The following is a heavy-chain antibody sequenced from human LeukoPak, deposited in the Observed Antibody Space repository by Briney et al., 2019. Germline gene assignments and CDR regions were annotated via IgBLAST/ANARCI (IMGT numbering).Heavy chain of an antibody. CDR1: GFTFSTYS. V-gene: IGHV3-21*01. CDR2: ISGSSRYI. J-gene: IGHJ5*02. CDR3: ASSSLATTYNWFDP. Sequence: PGGSLRLSCVASGFTFSTYSLNWVRQAPGKGLEWVSSISGSSRYIYYADLVKGRFTISRDNAKNSLYLQMNSLRGEDTAVYYCASSSLATTYNWFDPWGQGTLVTVSS. D-gene: IGHD1-7*01.